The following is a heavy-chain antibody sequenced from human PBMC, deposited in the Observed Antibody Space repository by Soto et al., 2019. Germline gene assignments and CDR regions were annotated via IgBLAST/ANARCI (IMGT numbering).Heavy chain of an antibody. Sequence: PSETLSLTCTVSGGSISSGGYYWSWIRQHPGKGLEWIGYIYYSGSTYYNPSLKSRVTISVDTSKNQFSLKLSSVTAADTAVYYCATGLPAAAIRFDYWGQGTLVTVSS. CDR3: ATGLPAAAIRFDY. CDR2: IYYSGST. CDR1: GGSISSGGYY. J-gene: IGHJ4*02. V-gene: IGHV4-31*03. D-gene: IGHD2-2*01.